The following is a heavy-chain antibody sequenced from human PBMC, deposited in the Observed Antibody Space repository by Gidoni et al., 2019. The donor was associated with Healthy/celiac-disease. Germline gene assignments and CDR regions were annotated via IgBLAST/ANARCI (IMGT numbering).Heavy chain of an antibody. D-gene: IGHD2-2*01. CDR2: ISYDGSNK. J-gene: IGHJ3*02. Sequence: QVQLVESGGGVVQPGRSLRLSCAASGFTFSSYGMHRVRQAPGKGLEWVAVISYDGSNKYYADSVKGRFTISRDNSKNTLYLQMNSLRAEDTAVYYCAKATEYPDAFDIWGQGTMVTVSS. CDR1: GFTFSSYG. V-gene: IGHV3-30*18. CDR3: AKATEYPDAFDI.